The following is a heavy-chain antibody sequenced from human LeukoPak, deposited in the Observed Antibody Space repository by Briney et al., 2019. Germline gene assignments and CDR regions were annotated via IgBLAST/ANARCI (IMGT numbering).Heavy chain of an antibody. V-gene: IGHV4-4*07. J-gene: IGHJ2*01. D-gene: IGHD1-26*01. Sequence: TSETLSLTCTVSGGSISSYYWSWIRQPAGKGLEWIGRIYTSGSTNYNPSLKSRVTMSVDTSKNQFSLKLSSVTAADTAVYYCARDAFGLLLNYWYFDLWGRGTLVTVSS. CDR2: IYTSGST. CDR3: ARDAFGLLLNYWYFDL. CDR1: GGSISSYY.